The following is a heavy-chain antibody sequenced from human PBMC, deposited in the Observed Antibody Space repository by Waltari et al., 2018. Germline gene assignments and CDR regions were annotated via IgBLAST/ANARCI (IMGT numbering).Heavy chain of an antibody. V-gene: IGHV3-53*01. CDR1: GFTVSSNY. Sequence: EVQLVESGGGLIQPGGSLRLSCAASGFTVSSNYMSWVRQAPGKGLEGVSVIYSGGSTYYADSVKGRFTISRDNSKNTLYLQMNSLRAEDTAVYYCAKSGLDYGDYVPFDYWGQGTLVTVSS. CDR3: AKSGLDYGDYVPFDY. D-gene: IGHD4-17*01. J-gene: IGHJ4*02. CDR2: IYSGGST.